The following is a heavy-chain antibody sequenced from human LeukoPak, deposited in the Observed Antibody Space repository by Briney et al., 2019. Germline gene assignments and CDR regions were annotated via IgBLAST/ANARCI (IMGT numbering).Heavy chain of an antibody. J-gene: IGHJ4*02. CDR1: GYTFTGYY. CDR2: INPNSGGT. V-gene: IGHV1-2*02. CDR3: ARVRGGERDFDY. Sequence: ASVKVSCKASGYTFTGYYMHWVRQAPGQGLEWMGWINPNSGGTNYAQKFQGRVTMTTDTSTSTAYMELRSLRSDDTAVYYCARVRGGERDFDYWGQGTLVTVSS. D-gene: IGHD3-10*01.